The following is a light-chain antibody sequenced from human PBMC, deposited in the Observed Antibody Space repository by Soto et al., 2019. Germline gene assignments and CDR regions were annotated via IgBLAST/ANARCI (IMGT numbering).Light chain of an antibody. J-gene: IGKJ1*01. Sequence: EIVLTQSPATLSLSPGERATLSCRASQSVSSYLAWYQQKPGQAPRLLIYDASNRATGIPARFSGSGSGTDFTLPLSSLSPEDFAVYYCQQRSNWPPWTFGQGTKVEIK. CDR1: QSVSSY. CDR3: QQRSNWPPWT. V-gene: IGKV3-11*01. CDR2: DAS.